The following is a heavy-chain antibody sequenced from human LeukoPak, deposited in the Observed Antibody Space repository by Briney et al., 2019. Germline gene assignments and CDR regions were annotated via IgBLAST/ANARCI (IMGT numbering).Heavy chain of an antibody. CDR1: GLTFDDYG. D-gene: IGHD3-9*01. V-gene: IGHV3-20*04. J-gene: IGHJ3*02. CDR3: ARTAYDILTGQPDAFDI. CDR2: INWNGGST. Sequence: GGSLRLSCAASGLTFDDYGMSWVRQAPGKGLEWVSGINWNGGSTGYADSVKGRFTISRDNAKNSLYLQMNSLRAEDTALYYCARTAYDILTGQPDAFDIWGQGTMVTVSS.